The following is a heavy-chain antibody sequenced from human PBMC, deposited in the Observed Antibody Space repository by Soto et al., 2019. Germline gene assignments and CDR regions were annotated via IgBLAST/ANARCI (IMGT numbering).Heavy chain of an antibody. D-gene: IGHD2-2*01. CDR2: ISYDGSNK. J-gene: IGHJ6*02. CDR3: AKDLFIIPAALLYSADYYYGMDV. Sequence: GGSLRLSCAASGFTFSSYGMHWVRQAPGKGLEWVAVISYDGSNKYYADSVKGRFTISRDNSKNTLYLQMNSLRAEDTAVYYCAKDLFIIPAALLYSADYYYGMDVWGQGATVTVSS. CDR1: GFTFSSYG. V-gene: IGHV3-30*18.